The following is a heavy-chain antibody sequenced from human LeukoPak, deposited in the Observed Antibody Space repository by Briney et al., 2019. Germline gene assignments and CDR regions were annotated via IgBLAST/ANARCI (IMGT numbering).Heavy chain of an antibody. V-gene: IGHV4-39*02. CDR2: ISYSGIT. CDR3: ARDQSYYYDSSGSDAFDI. D-gene: IGHD3-22*01. Sequence: SETLSLTCTVYGASISTNNYYWGWIRRPPGKGLEWIASISYSGITYFTPSLKLPFTISLYTSKTQFSLKLNSVTAAYTAMYYCARDQSYYYDSSGSDAFDIWGQGTMVTVSS. J-gene: IGHJ3*02. CDR1: GASISTNNYY.